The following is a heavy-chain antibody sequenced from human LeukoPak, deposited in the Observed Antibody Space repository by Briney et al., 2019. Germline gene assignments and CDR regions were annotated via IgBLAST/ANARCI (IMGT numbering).Heavy chain of an antibody. CDR2: IYDSGST. Sequence: SETLSLTCTVSGGSINSYYWSWIRQPPGKGLEWIGYIYDSGSTNYNPSLKSRVTMSVDTSKNQFSLKLSSVTAADTAVYYCARDSGTTGEVKFDPWGQGTLVTVSS. J-gene: IGHJ5*02. CDR1: GGSINSYY. CDR3: ARDSGTTGEVKFDP. D-gene: IGHD3-10*01. V-gene: IGHV4-59*12.